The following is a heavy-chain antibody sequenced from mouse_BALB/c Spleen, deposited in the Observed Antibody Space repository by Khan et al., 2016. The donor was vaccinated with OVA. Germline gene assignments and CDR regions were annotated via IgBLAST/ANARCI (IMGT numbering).Heavy chain of an antibody. Sequence: VQVVESGAELAKPGASVKMSCKASGYTFINYWILWVKQRPGQGLEWIGYIHPSTGYTEYNQNFKDKATLTADKSSSTAYLQLSSLTSADSAVYYCARRGLRWDFDYWGQGTTLTVSS. CDR3: ARRGLRWDFDY. J-gene: IGHJ2*01. V-gene: IGHV1-7*01. D-gene: IGHD1-1*01. CDR2: IHPSTGYT. CDR1: GYTFINYW.